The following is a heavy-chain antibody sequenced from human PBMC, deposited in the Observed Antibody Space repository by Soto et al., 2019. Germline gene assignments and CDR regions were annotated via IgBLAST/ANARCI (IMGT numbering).Heavy chain of an antibody. J-gene: IGHJ4*01. V-gene: IGHV4-59*08. Sequence: SETLSLTCTVSDSPISNYYWGWLRQPPGLGLEWVGYIYYTGTTTYNPSLRSRVAISLDASKSQFSLNLRSVTAADTAVYYCARLGGYYQAFNIWGPGALVTVSS. CDR3: ARLGGYYQAFNI. D-gene: IGHD3-22*01. CDR1: DSPISNYY. CDR2: IYYTGTT.